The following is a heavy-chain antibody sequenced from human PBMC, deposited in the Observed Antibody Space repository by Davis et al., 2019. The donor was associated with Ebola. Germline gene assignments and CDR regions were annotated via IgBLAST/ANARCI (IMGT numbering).Heavy chain of an antibody. V-gene: IGHV3-23*01. D-gene: IGHD3-3*01. CDR3: ATTMYDLGLGFDL. CDR1: GFPFGDHA. CDR2: IAGTGIVT. J-gene: IGHJ5*02. Sequence: GESLKISCAASGFPFGDHAMSWVRQSPGKGLEWVASIAGTGIVTFYADSVKGRFTVSRDNSKNTVYLQMTSLSADDSALYFCATTMYDLGLGFDLWGQGTLVVVSS.